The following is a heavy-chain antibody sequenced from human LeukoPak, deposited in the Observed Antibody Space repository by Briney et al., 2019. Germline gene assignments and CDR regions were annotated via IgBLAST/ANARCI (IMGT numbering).Heavy chain of an antibody. CDR3: ARDHTGYEYGSFTYHYQYMDV. J-gene: IGHJ6*03. CDR1: GFTFSSYS. Sequence: PGGSLRLSCAASGFTFSSYSMNWVRQAPGKGLEWVSSISGSSSYIYYADSVKGRFTISRHNAKNSMYLQMNSLRADDTAVYYCARDHTGYEYGSFTYHYQYMDVWGRGTTVTVSS. V-gene: IGHV3-21*06. CDR2: ISGSSSYI. D-gene: IGHD5-12*01.